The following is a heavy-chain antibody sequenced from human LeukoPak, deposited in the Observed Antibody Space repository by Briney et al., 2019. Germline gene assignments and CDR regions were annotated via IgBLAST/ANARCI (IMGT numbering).Heavy chain of an antibody. CDR1: GFTFSSYA. J-gene: IGHJ4*02. V-gene: IGHV3-23*01. Sequence: PEGSLILSSAASGFTFSSYAMSWVRQAPGKGLEWVSAISGSGGSTYYADSVKGRFTISRDNSKNTLYLQMNSLRAEDTAVYFCEQKAAYDILTGYSYYFDYWGQGTLVTVSS. CDR3: EQKAAYDILTGYSYYFDY. CDR2: ISGSGGST. D-gene: IGHD3-9*01.